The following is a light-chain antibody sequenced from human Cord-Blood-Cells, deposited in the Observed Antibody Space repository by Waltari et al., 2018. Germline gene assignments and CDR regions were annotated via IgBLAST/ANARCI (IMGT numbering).Light chain of an antibody. J-gene: IGLJ2*01. CDR3: QAWDSSTVV. V-gene: IGLV3-1*01. Sequence: SYELPQPPSVSVSPGPTARITCSGAQLRAKYACWYQQKPGQSPVLVIYQESKRPSGIPERFSGSTSGNTATLTISGTQARDEADYDCQAWDSSTVVFGGGTKLTVL. CDR2: QES. CDR1: QLRAKY.